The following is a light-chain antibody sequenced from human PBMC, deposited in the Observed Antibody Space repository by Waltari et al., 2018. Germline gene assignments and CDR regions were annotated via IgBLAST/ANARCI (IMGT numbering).Light chain of an antibody. CDR3: CSYIGTHTNWV. V-gene: IGLV2-11*01. J-gene: IGLJ3*02. CDR2: DVT. CDR1: SRAVGDFNF. Sequence: QPTLPQPRPVSGSPGPSATISCTGISRAVGDFNFVSWYQQHPGEAPKLMIYDVTKRPSGVPDRLSGSKSGNTASLTISGLQAEDEANYYCCSYIGTHTNWVFGGGTKLTVL.